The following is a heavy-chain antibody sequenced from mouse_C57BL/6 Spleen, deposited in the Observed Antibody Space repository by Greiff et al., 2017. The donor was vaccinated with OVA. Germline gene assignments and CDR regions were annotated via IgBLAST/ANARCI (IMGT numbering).Heavy chain of an antibody. J-gene: IGHJ2*01. D-gene: IGHD2-14*01. CDR3: AREGTFDY. CDR2: INPSTGGT. CDR1: GYSFTGYY. Sequence: EVKLVESGPELVKPGASVKISCKASGYSFTGYYMNWVKQSPEKSLEWIGEINPSTGGTTYNQKFKAKATLTVDKSSSTAYMQLKSLTSEDSAVYYCAREGTFDYWGQGTTLTVSS. V-gene: IGHV1-42*01.